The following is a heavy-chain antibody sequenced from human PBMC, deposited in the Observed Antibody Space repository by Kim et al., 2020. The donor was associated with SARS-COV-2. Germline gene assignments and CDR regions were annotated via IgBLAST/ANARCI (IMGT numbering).Heavy chain of an antibody. CDR3: EASDY. V-gene: IGHV3-23*01. Sequence: GGSLRLSCAASGFTFSRYAMSWARQAPGKGLEWVSTISDSGVTTHYADSVKGRFTISRDNSKSTLFLHMNSLRAEDTAIYYFEASDYWGQGSLVTVSS. CDR2: ISDSGVTT. CDR1: GFTFSRYA. J-gene: IGHJ4*02.